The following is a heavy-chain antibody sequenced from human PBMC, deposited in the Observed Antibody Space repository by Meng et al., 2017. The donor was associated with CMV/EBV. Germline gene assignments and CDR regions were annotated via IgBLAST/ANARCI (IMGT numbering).Heavy chain of an antibody. V-gene: IGHV4-59*01. CDR1: GGSISSYY. CDR2: IYYSGST. D-gene: IGHD3-10*01. CDR3: ARDRRVRGVIGYYYHGMDV. J-gene: IGHJ6*02. Sequence: SETLSLTCTVSGGSISSYYWSWIRQPPGKGLEWIGYIYYSGSTNYNPSLKSRVTISVDTSKNQFSLKLSSVTAADTAVYYCARDRRVRGVIGYYYHGMDVWGQGTTVTVSS.